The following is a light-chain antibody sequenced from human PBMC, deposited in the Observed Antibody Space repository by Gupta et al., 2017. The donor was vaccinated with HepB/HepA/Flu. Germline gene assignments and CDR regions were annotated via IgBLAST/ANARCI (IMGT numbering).Light chain of an antibody. CDR1: RLRSYY. V-gene: IGLV3-19*01. J-gene: IGLJ2*01. Sequence: SSDLTQDPAVSVALGQTVRDTCQVVRLRSYYATWFQQKPGQAPILVFYGKSNRPSGIPDRFSGSSSGDTASLTITGAQAEDEADYYCNFWDSSNNPLVFGGGTKLTVL. CDR3: NFWDSSNNPLV. CDR2: GKS.